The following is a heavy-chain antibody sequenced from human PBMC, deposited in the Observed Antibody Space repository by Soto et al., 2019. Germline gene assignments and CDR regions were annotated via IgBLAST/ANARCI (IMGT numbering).Heavy chain of an antibody. CDR3: AKDGGYNWNYYYDYGMDV. CDR2: ISGSGGST. V-gene: IGHV3-23*01. J-gene: IGHJ6*02. D-gene: IGHD1-20*01. Sequence: GGSLRLSCAASGFTFSSYAMSWVRQAPGKGLEWVSAISGSGGSTYYADSVKGRFTISRDNTKNTLYLQMNSLRAEDTAVYYCAKDGGYNWNYYYDYGMDVWGQGTTVTVSS. CDR1: GFTFSSYA.